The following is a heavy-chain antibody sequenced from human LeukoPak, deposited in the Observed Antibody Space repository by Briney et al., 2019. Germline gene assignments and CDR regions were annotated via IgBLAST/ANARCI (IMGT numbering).Heavy chain of an antibody. CDR2: LKEDGSEK. Sequence: PGGSLRLSGAASGFTFCDNWLKWLGQAPGKGWEGLANLKEDGSEKYCVDCVKGRFTISRDNAKNSLYLQMNSLRVEDTAVYYCARGPNYGSRSDYFDYWGQGTLVTVSS. CDR1: GFTFCDNW. CDR3: ARGPNYGSRSDYFDY. D-gene: IGHD3-10*01. V-gene: IGHV3-7*03. J-gene: IGHJ4*02.